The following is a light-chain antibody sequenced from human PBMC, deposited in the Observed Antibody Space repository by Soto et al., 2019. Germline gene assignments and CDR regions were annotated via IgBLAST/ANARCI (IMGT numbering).Light chain of an antibody. V-gene: IGLV2-14*01. CDR3: SSYAGSNKSV. CDR2: EVS. Sequence: QSVLTQPASVSGSPGQSITISCTGSSSDVGGYNHVSWYQQHPGKAPKLMIYEVSNRPSGVSNRFSGSKSGNTASLTISGLQAEDEADYYCSSYAGSNKSVFGTGTKLTVL. J-gene: IGLJ1*01. CDR1: SSDVGGYNH.